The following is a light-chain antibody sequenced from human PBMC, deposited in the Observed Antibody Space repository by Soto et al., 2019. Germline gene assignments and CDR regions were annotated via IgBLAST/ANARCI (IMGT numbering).Light chain of an antibody. CDR2: WAS. Sequence: DIVMTQSPDSLTVSLGERATIYCKSSQSVLYSSNNKNYLAWYQQKPGQPPKLLIYWASTRESGVPDRFSGNGSGTDFTLTISSLQAEDVAVYDGQQYYGTPRTFGQGTKVDIK. J-gene: IGKJ1*01. V-gene: IGKV4-1*01. CDR1: QSVLYSSNNKNY. CDR3: QQYYGTPRT.